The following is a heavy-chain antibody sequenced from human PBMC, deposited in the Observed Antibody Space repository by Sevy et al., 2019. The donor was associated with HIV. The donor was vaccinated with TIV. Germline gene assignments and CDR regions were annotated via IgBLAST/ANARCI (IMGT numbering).Heavy chain of an antibody. V-gene: IGHV3-11*01. CDR1: GFTFSDYY. D-gene: IGHD3-22*01. Sequence: GGSLRLSCAASGFTFSDYYMSWIRQAPGKGLEWVSYISSSGSTIYYADSVKGRFTISRDNAKNSLYLQMNSLRAEDTAVYYCERDGYYYDSSGLILDYWGQGTLVTVSS. CDR3: ERDGYYYDSSGLILDY. J-gene: IGHJ4*02. CDR2: ISSSGSTI.